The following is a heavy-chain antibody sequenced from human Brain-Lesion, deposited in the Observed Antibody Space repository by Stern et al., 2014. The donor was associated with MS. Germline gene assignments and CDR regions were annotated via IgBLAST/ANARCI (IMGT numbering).Heavy chain of an antibody. J-gene: IGHJ6*02. CDR2: IIPVLGIP. V-gene: IGHV1-69*01. Sequence: QVQLVQSGAEVKRPGSSVKVSCQASGGTFNVYAINWLRQAPGKGFEWIGGIIPVLGIPNYAQKFQGRVTITADGSTRTSSMHLNSLRSNDTAVYYCARDGRHTDNYGLDVWGQGTTVVVSS. CDR1: GGTFNVYA. D-gene: IGHD3-9*01. CDR3: ARDGRHTDNYGLDV.